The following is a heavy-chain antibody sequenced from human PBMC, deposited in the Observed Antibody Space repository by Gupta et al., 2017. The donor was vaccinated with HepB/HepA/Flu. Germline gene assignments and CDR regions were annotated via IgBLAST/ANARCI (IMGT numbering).Heavy chain of an antibody. CDR3: ARVWELSFDH. CDR2: TYAGDNT. J-gene: IGHJ4*02. Sequence: EVSLVAPGGGLVKLGGSLGPPCPAPGFSVSGNHMSWVRQAPGKGLEWVSVTYAGDNTYYADSVKGRFTMSRDNSKKTLYLQMNSLRAEDTAVYYCARVWELSFDHWGPGTLVTVSS. D-gene: IGHD1-26*01. CDR1: GFSVSGNH. V-gene: IGHV3-66*01.